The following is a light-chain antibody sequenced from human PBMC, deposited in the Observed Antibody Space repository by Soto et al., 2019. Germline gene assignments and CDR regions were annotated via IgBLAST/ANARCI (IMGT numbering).Light chain of an antibody. Sequence: QSALTQPPSASGSPGQSVTISCTGTSSDVGGYNYVSWYQQHPGKAPKLIIYEVRERPSGVPDRFSGSKSGNTASLTVSGLQAEDEAYYYCRSYAGRDKFVFGTGTKLTVL. CDR1: SSDVGGYNY. CDR3: RSYAGRDKFV. V-gene: IGLV2-8*01. J-gene: IGLJ1*01. CDR2: EVR.